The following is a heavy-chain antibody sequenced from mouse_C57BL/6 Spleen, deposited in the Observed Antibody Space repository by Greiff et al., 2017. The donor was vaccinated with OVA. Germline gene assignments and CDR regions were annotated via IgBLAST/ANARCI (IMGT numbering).Heavy chain of an antibody. CDR2: INPSTGGT. V-gene: IGHV1-42*01. D-gene: IGHD1-1*01. CDR1: GYPFTGYY. CDR3: ARFYYGRGYAMDY. Sequence: VQLQQSGPELVKPGASVKISCKASGYPFTGYYMNWVKQSPEKSLEWIGEINPSTGGTTYNQKFKAKATLTVDKSSSTAYMQLKSLTSEDSAVYYCARFYYGRGYAMDYWGQGTSVTVSS. J-gene: IGHJ4*01.